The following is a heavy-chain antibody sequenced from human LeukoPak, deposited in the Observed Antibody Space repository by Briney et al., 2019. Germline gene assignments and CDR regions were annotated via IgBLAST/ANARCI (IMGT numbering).Heavy chain of an antibody. CDR3: ARQGGKVRGVTYYSYYYYMDV. CDR2: INHSGST. V-gene: IGHV4-34*01. CDR1: GGSISSYY. Sequence: SETLSLTCTVSGGSISSYYWSWIRQPPGKGLEWIGEINHSGSTNYNPSLKSRVTISVDTSKNQFSLKLSSVTAADTAVYYCARQGGKVRGVTYYSYYYYMDVWGKGTTVTVSS. D-gene: IGHD3-10*01. J-gene: IGHJ6*03.